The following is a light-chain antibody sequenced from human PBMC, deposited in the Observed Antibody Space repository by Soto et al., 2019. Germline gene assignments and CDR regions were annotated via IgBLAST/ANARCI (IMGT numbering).Light chain of an antibody. CDR3: KQYGSSPWT. CDR1: QSITSNY. CDR2: LAS. J-gene: IGKJ1*01. V-gene: IGKV3-20*01. Sequence: EIVLTQSPGTLSLSPGERATLSCRASQSITSNYLAWYQQKPGQAPRLLIYLASNRAAGIPDRFSGSGSGADFTLTINRLEPEDFAMYLCKQYGSSPWTFGQGTKVDIK.